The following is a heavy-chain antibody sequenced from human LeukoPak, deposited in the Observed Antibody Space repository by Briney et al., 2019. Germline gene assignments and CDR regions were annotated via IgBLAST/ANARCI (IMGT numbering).Heavy chain of an antibody. CDR2: ISAYNGNT. Sequence: GASVTVSFTASGYTFTSYGISWVRQAPGQGLGGMGWISAYNGNTNYAQKLQGRVTMTTDTSTSTAYMELRSLRSDDTAVYYCARISDRDYYYYMDVWGKGTTVTVSS. CDR3: ARISDRDYYYYMDV. D-gene: IGHD2-15*01. J-gene: IGHJ6*03. V-gene: IGHV1-18*01. CDR1: GYTFTSYG.